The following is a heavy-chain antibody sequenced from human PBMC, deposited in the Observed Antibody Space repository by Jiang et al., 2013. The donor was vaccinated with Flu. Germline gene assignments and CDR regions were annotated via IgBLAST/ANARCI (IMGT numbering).Heavy chain of an antibody. CDR1: GFTFSTHA. J-gene: IGHJ3*02. Sequence: QLLESGGGLVQPGGSLRLSCASSGFTFSTHAMSWVRQAPGKGLQWVSAISGSGGSTYSADSVKGRFTISRDNSENTLYLLMNSLRAEDTAVYYCAKQLTSQEDVFDIWGQGTLVTVSS. CDR3: AKQLTSQEDVFDI. CDR2: ISGSGGST. V-gene: IGHV3-23*01. D-gene: IGHD1-1*01.